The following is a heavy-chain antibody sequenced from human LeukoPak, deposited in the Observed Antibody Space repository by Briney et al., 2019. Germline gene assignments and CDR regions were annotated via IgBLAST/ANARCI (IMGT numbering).Heavy chain of an antibody. D-gene: IGHD2-2*01. CDR3: ARRPYCSSTSCRRGYFDY. CDR2: IYYSGGT. Sequence: SETLSLTCTVSGGSISSYYWSWIRQPPGKGLEWIGYIYYSGGTNYNPSLKSRVTISVDTSKNQFSLKLSSVTAADTAVYYCARRPYCSSTSCRRGYFDYWGRGTLVTVSS. J-gene: IGHJ4*02. CDR1: GGSISSYY. V-gene: IGHV4-59*12.